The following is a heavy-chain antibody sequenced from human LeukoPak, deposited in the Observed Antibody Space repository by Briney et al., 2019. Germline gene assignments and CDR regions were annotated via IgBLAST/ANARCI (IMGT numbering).Heavy chain of an antibody. CDR2: IYCSRST. V-gene: IGHV4-39*06. J-gene: IGHJ6*02. CDR1: GGSISSSSYY. Sequence: SETLSLTCTVSGGSISSSSYYWGWIRQPPGKGLEWVGSIYCSRSTYYNPSLKSRVTISVDTSKHQYALMLSSVSARDTAVYYCARDDSSGYYYYYYYGMDVCGQGTTVTVSS. D-gene: IGHD3-22*01. CDR3: ARDDSSGYYYYYYYGMDV.